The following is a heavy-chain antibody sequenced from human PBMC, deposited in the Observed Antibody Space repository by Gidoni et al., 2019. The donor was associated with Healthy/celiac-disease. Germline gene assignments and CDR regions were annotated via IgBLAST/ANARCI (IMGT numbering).Heavy chain of an antibody. CDR2: INPNSGGT. V-gene: IGHV1-2*02. CDR1: GYTFTGYY. CDR3: ARGDIVVVVAATPDYYYYGMDV. Sequence: QVQLVQSGAEVKKPGASVQVSCKASGYTFTGYYMHWVRQAPGQGLEWMGWINPNSGGTNYAQKCQGRVTMTRDTSISTAYMELSRLRSDDTAVYYCARGDIVVVVAATPDYYYYGMDVWGQGTTVTVSS. J-gene: IGHJ6*02. D-gene: IGHD2-15*01.